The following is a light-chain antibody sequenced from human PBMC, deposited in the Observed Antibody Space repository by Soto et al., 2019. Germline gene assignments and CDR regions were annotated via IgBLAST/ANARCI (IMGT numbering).Light chain of an antibody. CDR1: SSNIGAGYD. Sequence: QSVLTQPPSVSGAPGQRVTISCTGSSSNIGAGYDVHWYQQVPGTAPKLLIYGNINRPSGVPDRFSGSKSGTSASLAITGLQADAEADYYCQSYDSSLPVVFGGGTKLTVL. CDR3: QSYDSSLPVV. CDR2: GNI. V-gene: IGLV1-40*01. J-gene: IGLJ2*01.